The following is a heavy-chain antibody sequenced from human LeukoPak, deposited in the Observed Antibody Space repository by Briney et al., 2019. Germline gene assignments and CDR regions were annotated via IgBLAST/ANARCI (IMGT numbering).Heavy chain of an antibody. J-gene: IGHJ4*02. CDR3: AREEVWYDILTGYYKSPHFGY. Sequence: SQTLSLTCAISGDSVSSNSAAWNWIRQSPSRGLEWLGRTYYRPKWYNDYAVSVKSRITINPDTSKNQFSLQLNSVTPEDTAVYYCAREEVWYDILTGYYKSPHFGYWGQGTLVTVSS. CDR2: TYYRPKWYN. V-gene: IGHV6-1*01. D-gene: IGHD3-9*01. CDR1: GDSVSSNSAA.